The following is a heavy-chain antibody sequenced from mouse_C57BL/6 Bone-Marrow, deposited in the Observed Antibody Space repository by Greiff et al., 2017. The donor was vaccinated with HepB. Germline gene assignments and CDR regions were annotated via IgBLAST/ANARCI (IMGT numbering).Heavy chain of an antibody. CDR1: GFTFSDYG. V-gene: IGHV5-17*01. CDR3: ARRTTVVGSAMDY. D-gene: IGHD1-1*01. CDR2: ISSGSSTI. Sequence: EVKLMESGGGLVKPGGSLKLSCAASGFTFSDYGMHWVRQAPEKGLEWVAYISSGSSTIYYADTVKGRLTISRDNAKNTRFLQMTSLRSEDTAMYYCARRTTVVGSAMDYWGQGTSVTVSS. J-gene: IGHJ4*01.